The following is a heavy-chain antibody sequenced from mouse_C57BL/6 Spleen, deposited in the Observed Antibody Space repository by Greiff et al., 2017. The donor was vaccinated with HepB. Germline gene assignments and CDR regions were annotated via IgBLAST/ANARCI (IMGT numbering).Heavy chain of an antibody. CDR3: ARGGGYSWFAY. CDR1: GYTFTSYW. CDR2: IHPNSGIT. D-gene: IGHD2-3*01. V-gene: IGHV1-64*01. Sequence: QVQLQQPGAELVKPGASVKLSCKASGYTFTSYWMHWVKQRPGQGLEWIGMIHPNSGITNYNEKFKSKATLTVDKSSSTAYMQHSSLTSEDSAVYYCARGGGYSWFAYWGQGTLVTVSA. J-gene: IGHJ3*01.